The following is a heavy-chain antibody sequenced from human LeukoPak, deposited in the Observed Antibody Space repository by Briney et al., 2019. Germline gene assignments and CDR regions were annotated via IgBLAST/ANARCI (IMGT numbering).Heavy chain of an antibody. Sequence: GGSLRLSCAASGFTFSSYAMSWDRQAPGKGLEWVSAISGSGGSTYYADSVKGRFTISRDNSKNTLYLQMNSLRAEDTAVYYCAKDGASGIRYFDWFSDNWFDPWGQGTLVTVSS. D-gene: IGHD3-9*01. J-gene: IGHJ5*02. V-gene: IGHV3-23*01. CDR2: ISGSGGST. CDR1: GFTFSSYA. CDR3: AKDGASGIRYFDWFSDNWFDP.